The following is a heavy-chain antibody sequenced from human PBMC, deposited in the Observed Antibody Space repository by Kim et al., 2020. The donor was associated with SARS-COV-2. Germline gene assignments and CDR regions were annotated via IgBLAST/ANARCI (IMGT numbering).Heavy chain of an antibody. CDR1: GFIFSNFN. CDR2: ISLTATNT. Sequence: GGSLRLSCAASGFIFSNFNMNWVRQAPGKGLEWVSPISLTATNTYYADSVKGRFTISRDNAKNSLFLQMNSLTVEDTAEDFCASSRDCGYFRGQGTPVT. CDR3: ASSRDCGYF. J-gene: IGHJ4*02. V-gene: IGHV3-21*01. D-gene: IGHD2-21*01.